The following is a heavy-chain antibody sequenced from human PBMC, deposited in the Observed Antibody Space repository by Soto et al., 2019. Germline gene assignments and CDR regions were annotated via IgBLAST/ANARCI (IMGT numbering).Heavy chain of an antibody. D-gene: IGHD3-10*01. J-gene: IGHJ4*02. V-gene: IGHV3-15*07. CDR1: GFIFSNAW. CDR3: TTASGNDPTPLFLWFGEYTAFDY. CDR2: VKSKTDGGTT. Sequence: PGGSLRLSCAASGFIFSNAWINWVRQAPGKGLEWVGRVKSKTDGGTTDYAAPVKGRFTISRGDSKNTLYLQMNSLKTEDTAVYYCTTASGNDPTPLFLWFGEYTAFDYWGQGTLVTVSS.